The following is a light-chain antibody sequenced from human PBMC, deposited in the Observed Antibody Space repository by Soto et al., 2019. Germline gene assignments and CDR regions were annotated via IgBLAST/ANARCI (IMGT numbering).Light chain of an antibody. CDR3: SSYATSSTL. J-gene: IGLJ2*01. CDR2: EVS. Sequence: QSVLTQPDTVSGSPGQSITISCTGTSSDVGGYSYVSWYQQHPGKAPKLIIYEVSNRPSGVSDRFSGSKSGNTASLTISGLQAEDEADYYCSSYATSSTLFGGGTKVT. CDR1: SSDVGGYSY. V-gene: IGLV2-14*01.